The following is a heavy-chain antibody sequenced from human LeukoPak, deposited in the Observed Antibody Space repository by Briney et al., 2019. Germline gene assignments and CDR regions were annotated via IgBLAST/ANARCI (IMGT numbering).Heavy chain of an antibody. CDR2: INPNSGGT. D-gene: IGHD6-19*01. Sequence: ASVNVSCKASGYTFTGYYMHWVRQAPGQGLEWMGWINPNSGGTNYAQKFQGWVTMTRDTSISTAYMELSRLRSDDTAVYYCARGGDSSGWYSDYWGQGTLVTVSS. CDR3: ARGGDSSGWYSDY. V-gene: IGHV1-2*04. J-gene: IGHJ4*02. CDR1: GYTFTGYY.